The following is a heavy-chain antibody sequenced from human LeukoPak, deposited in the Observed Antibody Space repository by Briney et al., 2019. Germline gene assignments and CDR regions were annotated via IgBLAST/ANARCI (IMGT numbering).Heavy chain of an antibody. CDR1: GFTFSSYG. CDR3: AKDRGDYDAFDI. Sequence: GGSLRLSCAASGFTFSSYGMHWVRQAPGKGLEWVAFIRYDGSNKYYADSVKGRFTIPRDNSKNTLYLQMNSLRAEDTAVYYCAKDRGDYDAFDIWGQGTMVTVSS. V-gene: IGHV3-30*02. J-gene: IGHJ3*02. CDR2: IRYDGSNK. D-gene: IGHD4-17*01.